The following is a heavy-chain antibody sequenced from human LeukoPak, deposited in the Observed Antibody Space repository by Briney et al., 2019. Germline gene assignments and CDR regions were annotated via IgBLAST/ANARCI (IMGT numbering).Heavy chain of an antibody. CDR1: GYTFTGYY. Sequence: ASVKVSCKASGYTFTGYYMHWVRQAPGQGLEWMGWISAYNGNTNYAQKLQGRVTMTTDTSTSTAYMELRSLRSDDTAVYYCARDIRITMVRGVITPFGYWGQGTLVTVSS. CDR2: ISAYNGNT. CDR3: ARDIRITMVRGVITPFGY. V-gene: IGHV1-18*04. J-gene: IGHJ4*02. D-gene: IGHD3-10*01.